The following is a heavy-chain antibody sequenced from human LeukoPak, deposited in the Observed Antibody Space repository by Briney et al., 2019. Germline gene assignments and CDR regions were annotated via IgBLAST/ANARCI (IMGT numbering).Heavy chain of an antibody. CDR3: ARAPYSSSPARHIDY. CDR1: GDSISSDNYY. V-gene: IGHV4-30-4*01. Sequence: SETLSLTCTVPGDSISSDNYYWNWIRQPPGKGLEWIGYIYYSGSTYYNPSLKSRITISVDTSKNQFSLKLSSVTAADTAVYYCARAPYSSSPARHIDYWGQGTLITVSS. J-gene: IGHJ4*02. CDR2: IYYSGST. D-gene: IGHD6-6*01.